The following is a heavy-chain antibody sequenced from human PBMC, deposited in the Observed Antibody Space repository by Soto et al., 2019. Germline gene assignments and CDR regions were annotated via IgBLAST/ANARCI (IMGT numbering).Heavy chain of an antibody. V-gene: IGHV1-69*12. D-gene: IGHD3-22*01. CDR3: ARPIQYFFDTSAQSAWFDP. CDR1: GGTFGSYA. CDR2: IIPIFSTP. Sequence: QVQLVQSGAEVKKPGSSVKVSCKTSGGTFGSYAISWVRQAPGQGLEWMGGIIPIFSTPNYAQKFQGRVTITADESTSTAYRELSSRSSEDTPVYYCARPIQYFFDTSAQSAWFDPWGQGTLVTVSS. J-gene: IGHJ5*02.